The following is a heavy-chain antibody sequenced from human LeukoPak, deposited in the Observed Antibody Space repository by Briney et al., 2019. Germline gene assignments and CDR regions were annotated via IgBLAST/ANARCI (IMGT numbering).Heavy chain of an antibody. J-gene: IGHJ6*02. Sequence: ASVKVSCKASGYTFTSYYMHWVRQAPGQGLEWMGIINPSGGSTSYAQKFQGRVTMTRDTSTNTVYMELSSLRSEDTAVYYCAREYQLLVYGMDVWGQGTTVTVSS. CDR2: INPSGGST. CDR3: AREYQLLVYGMDV. D-gene: IGHD2-2*01. CDR1: GYTFTSYY. V-gene: IGHV1-46*01.